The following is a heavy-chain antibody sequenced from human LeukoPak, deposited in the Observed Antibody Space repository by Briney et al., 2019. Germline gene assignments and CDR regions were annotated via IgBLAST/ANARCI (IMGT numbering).Heavy chain of an antibody. CDR2: IDPSDSYT. CDR1: GYCFTSYL. V-gene: IGHV5-10-1*01. Sequence: AASLMISCKGSGYCFTSYLLSWVRQIPGKGLGWMGSIDPSDSYTNYSPSFQGHVTISADKSISTAYRQWSSQKASDTSMYYCARQPEGTWFDPWGQGTLVTVSS. J-gene: IGHJ5*02. CDR3: ARQPEGTWFDP. D-gene: IGHD1-1*01.